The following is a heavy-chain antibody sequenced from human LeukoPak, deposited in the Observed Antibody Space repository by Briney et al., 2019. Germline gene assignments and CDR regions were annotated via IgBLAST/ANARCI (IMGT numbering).Heavy chain of an antibody. D-gene: IGHD3-10*01. Sequence: ASVKVSCKASGYTFTGYYMHWVRQAPGQGLEWMGWINPNSGGTNYAQKFQGRVTMTRDTSISTAYMELSRLGSDDTAVYYCARDDSRYYGSGSYYIPGWFDPWGQGTLVTVSS. J-gene: IGHJ5*02. CDR3: ARDDSRYYGSGSYYIPGWFDP. CDR1: GYTFTGYY. V-gene: IGHV1-2*02. CDR2: INPNSGGT.